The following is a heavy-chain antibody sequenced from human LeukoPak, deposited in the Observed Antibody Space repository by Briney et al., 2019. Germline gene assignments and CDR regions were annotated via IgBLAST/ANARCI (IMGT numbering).Heavy chain of an antibody. CDR2: IYYSGST. J-gene: IGHJ4*02. CDR1: GGSISSSSYY. V-gene: IGHV4-39*01. D-gene: IGHD6-13*01. Sequence: SETLSLTCTVSGGSISSSSYYWGWIRQPPGKGLEWIGSIYYSGSTYYNPSPKSRVTISVDTSKNQFSLKLSSVTAADTAVYYCARHLGRGYSSSWYGVDYWGQGTLDTVSS. CDR3: ARHLGRGYSSSWYGVDY.